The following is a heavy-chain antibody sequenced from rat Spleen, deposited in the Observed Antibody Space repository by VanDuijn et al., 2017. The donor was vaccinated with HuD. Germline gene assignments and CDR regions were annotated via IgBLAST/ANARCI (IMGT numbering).Heavy chain of an antibody. V-gene: IGHV5-25*01. D-gene: IGHD1-9*01. Sequence: EVQLVESGGGLVRPGGSLKVSCEASGFIFRNYDMAWVRQAPTKGLEWVASISPSGGSTYYRDSVKGRFVSSKDNAKSTLYLQMDSLMSEDTATYYCARRDMGVTRFEYWGQGVMVTVSP. CDR1: GFIFRNYD. J-gene: IGHJ2*01. CDR2: ISPSGGST. CDR3: ARRDMGVTRFEY.